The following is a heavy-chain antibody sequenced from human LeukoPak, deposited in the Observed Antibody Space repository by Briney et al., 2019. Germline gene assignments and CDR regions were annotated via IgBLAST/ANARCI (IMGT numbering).Heavy chain of an antibody. V-gene: IGHV4-59*01. CDR2: IYYSGST. J-gene: IGHJ4*02. Sequence: PSETLSLTCTVSGGSISSYYWSWIRQPPGKGLEWIGYIYYSGSTNYNPSLKSRVTISVDTSKNQFSLKLSSVTAADTAVYYCASVVNRVYFDYWGQRTLVTVSS. CDR1: GGSISSYY. D-gene: IGHD4-23*01. CDR3: ASVVNRVYFDY.